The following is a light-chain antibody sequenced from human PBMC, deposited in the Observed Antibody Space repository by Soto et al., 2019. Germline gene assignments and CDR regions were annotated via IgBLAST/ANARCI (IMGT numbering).Light chain of an antibody. CDR1: TSNIGSNY. V-gene: IGLV1-47*01. CDR3: AAWDDSLSGVA. CDR2: MNN. Sequence: QPVLTQPPSASGTPGQRVTISCSGSTSNIGSNYVYWYQQFPGTAPKLLIYMNNQRPSGVPDRFSGSKSGTSASLAISGPRSEDEAHYYCAAWDDSLSGVAFGGGTKLTVL. J-gene: IGLJ2*01.